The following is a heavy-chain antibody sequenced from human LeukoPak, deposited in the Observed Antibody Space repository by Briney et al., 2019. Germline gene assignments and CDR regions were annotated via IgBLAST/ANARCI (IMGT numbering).Heavy chain of an antibody. CDR3: ARGATIFEYFDY. J-gene: IGHJ4*02. V-gene: IGHV4-31*03. CDR1: GGSISSGGYY. CDR2: IYYSGST. Sequence: PSETLSLTCTVSGGSISSGGYYWSWIRQHPGKGLEWIGYIYYSGSTYYNPSLKSRATISVDTSKNQFSLKLSSVTAADTAVYYCARGATIFEYFDYWGQGTLVTVSS. D-gene: IGHD3-3*01.